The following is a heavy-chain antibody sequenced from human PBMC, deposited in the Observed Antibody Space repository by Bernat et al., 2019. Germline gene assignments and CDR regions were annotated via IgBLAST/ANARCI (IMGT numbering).Heavy chain of an antibody. CDR2: IWYDGSNK. CDR3: AGDRGVGVPGDSWFGP. J-gene: IGHJ5*02. Sequence: QVQLVESGGGVVQPGRFLRLSCAASGFTFSSYGMHWVRQAQGKGLEWVAVIWYDGSNKYYADSVKGRFTISRDNSKNTLYLQMNSLRAEDTAGYYCAGDRGVGVPGDSWFGPWGQGILVTVS. CDR1: GFTFSSYG. V-gene: IGHV3-33*01. D-gene: IGHD3-10*01.